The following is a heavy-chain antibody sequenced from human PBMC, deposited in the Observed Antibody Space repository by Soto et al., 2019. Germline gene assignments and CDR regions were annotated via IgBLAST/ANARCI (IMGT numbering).Heavy chain of an antibody. V-gene: IGHV1-46*01. J-gene: IGHJ5*02. CDR3: AIDSPRYSRSSRGWFDH. CDR1: GYTFTSYY. CDR2: INPSGGST. Sequence: QVQLVQSGAEVRKPGASVKVSCKASGYTFTSYYMHWVRQAPGQGLEWMGIINPSGGSTSYAQKFQGRVTMTRDTSTSTVYMELSSLRSEDTAVYYCAIDSPRYSRSSRGWFDHWGQGTLVTVSS. D-gene: IGHD6-6*01.